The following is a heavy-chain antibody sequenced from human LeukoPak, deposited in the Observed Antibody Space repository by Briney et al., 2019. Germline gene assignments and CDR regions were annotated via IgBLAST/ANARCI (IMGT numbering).Heavy chain of an antibody. D-gene: IGHD3-10*01. CDR2: IYYSGSS. J-gene: IGHJ6*02. CDR3: ARYYGSGSYSYGMDV. Sequence: SETLSLTCNVSGGSISGYHWSWIRQPPGKGLEWLGYIYYSGSSNYNPSLKGRVTMSADTSKNQFSLKLSSVTAADTAVYYCARYYGSGSYSYGMDVWGQGTTVTVSS. CDR1: GGSISGYH. V-gene: IGHV4-59*01.